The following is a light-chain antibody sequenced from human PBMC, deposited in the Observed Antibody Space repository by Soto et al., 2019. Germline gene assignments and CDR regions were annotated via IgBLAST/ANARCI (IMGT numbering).Light chain of an antibody. CDR2: DVS. J-gene: IGLJ2*01. CDR3: STYTNSITI. V-gene: IGLV2-14*03. Sequence: QSVLTQPASVSGSPGQSITISCTGTSSDIGTYNYVSWYQQHPGKAPKLMIYDVSNRPSGVSNRFSGSKSGNTASLTISGLQAEDEGDYYCSTYTNSITIFGGGTQLTVL. CDR1: SSDIGTYNY.